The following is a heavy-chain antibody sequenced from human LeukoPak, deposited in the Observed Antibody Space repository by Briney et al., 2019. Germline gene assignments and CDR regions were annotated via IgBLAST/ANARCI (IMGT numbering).Heavy chain of an antibody. CDR1: GFTFSSYE. V-gene: IGHV3-48*03. CDR2: ISSSGSTI. CDR3: AKDRSPYYYDSSGYYRGYFDY. Sequence: GGSLRLSCAASGFTFSSYEMNWVRQAPGKGLEWVSYISSSGSTIYYADSVKGRFTISRDNAKNSLYLQMNSLRAEDTAVYYCAKDRSPYYYDSSGYYRGYFDYWGQGTLVTVSS. D-gene: IGHD3-22*01. J-gene: IGHJ4*02.